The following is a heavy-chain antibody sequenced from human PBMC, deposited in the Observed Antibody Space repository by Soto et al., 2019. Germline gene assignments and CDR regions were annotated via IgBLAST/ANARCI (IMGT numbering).Heavy chain of an antibody. J-gene: IGHJ3*02. D-gene: IGHD6-13*01. CDR3: TRDPSAGPDYSSSWYFSDAFDI. Sequence: GGSLRLSCTASGFTVGDYAMSWVRQAPGKGLEWVGFIRSKAYGGTTEYAASVKGRFTISRDDSKSIAYLQMNSLKTEDTALYYCTRDPSAGPDYSSSWYFSDAFDIWGEAPTVTVS. CDR1: GFTVGDYA. V-gene: IGHV3-49*04. CDR2: IRSKAYGGTT.